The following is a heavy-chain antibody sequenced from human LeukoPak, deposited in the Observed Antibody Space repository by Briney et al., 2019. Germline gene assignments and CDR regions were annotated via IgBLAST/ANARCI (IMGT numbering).Heavy chain of an antibody. D-gene: IGHD5-18*01. Sequence: SETLSLTCTVSGGSISSHYWSWIRQPPGKGLEWTGYIYYSGSTNYNPSLKSRVTISVDTSKNQFSLKLSSVTAADTAVYYCARVLAAAMVIDYWGQGTLVTVSS. J-gene: IGHJ4*02. CDR1: GGSISSHY. CDR3: ARVLAAAMVIDY. V-gene: IGHV4-59*11. CDR2: IYYSGST.